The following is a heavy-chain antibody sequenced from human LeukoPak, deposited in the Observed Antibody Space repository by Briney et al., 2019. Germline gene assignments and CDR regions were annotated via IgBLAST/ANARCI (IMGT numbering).Heavy chain of an antibody. CDR2: IYYSGST. Sequence: SETLSLTCTVSGGSISSYYWSWIRQPPGKGLEWIGYIYYSGSTNYNPSLKSRVTISVDTSKNQFSLKLSSVTAADTAVYYCARRRITMVRGVLRRAPFDYWGQGTLVTVSS. V-gene: IGHV4-59*12. CDR1: GGSISSYY. D-gene: IGHD3-10*01. CDR3: ARRRITMVRGVLRRAPFDY. J-gene: IGHJ4*02.